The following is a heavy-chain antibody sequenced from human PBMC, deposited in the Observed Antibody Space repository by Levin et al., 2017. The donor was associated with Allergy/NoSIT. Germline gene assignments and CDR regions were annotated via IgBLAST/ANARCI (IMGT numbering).Heavy chain of an antibody. D-gene: IGHD3-16*01. V-gene: IGHV4-59*08. J-gene: IGHJ4*02. CDR3: AGQNHDDYSCLDY. CDR2: IYDNGNT. Sequence: SETLSLTCSVSGSSIITYYWTWIRQPPGRGLDWIGYIYDNGNTNSNPSLTSRVTISLDTSNKQFSLRLRSVTAADTAIYYCAGQNHDDYSCLDYWGQGILVTVSS. CDR1: GSSIITYY.